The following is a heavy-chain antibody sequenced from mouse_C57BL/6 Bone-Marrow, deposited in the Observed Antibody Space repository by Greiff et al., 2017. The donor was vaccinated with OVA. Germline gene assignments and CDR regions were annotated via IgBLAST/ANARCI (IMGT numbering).Heavy chain of an antibody. V-gene: IGHV5-4*03. CDR2: ISDGGSYT. J-gene: IGHJ2*01. Sequence: EVKLVESGGGLVKPGGSLKLSCAASGFTFSSYAMSWVRQTPEKRLEWVATISDGGSYTYYPANVQGRFTISRDNAKNNLYLQMSHLQSEDTAMYYCARVTTVEYYFDYWGQGTTLTVSS. CDR3: ARVTTVEYYFDY. CDR1: GFTFSSYA. D-gene: IGHD1-1*01.